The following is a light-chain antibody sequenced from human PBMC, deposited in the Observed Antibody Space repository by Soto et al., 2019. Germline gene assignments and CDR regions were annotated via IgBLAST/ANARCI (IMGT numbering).Light chain of an antibody. J-gene: IGKJ4*01. V-gene: IGKV3-15*01. CDR1: QSISSN. CDR2: GAS. CDR3: QQYNNWPLT. Sequence: EIVMTQSPATLSVSPGEGATLACRASQSISSNLAWYQQKPGQAPRLLIYGASTRATAIPARFSGRGSGTEFTLTISSLQSEAFAVYYCQQYNNWPLTFCGGTKVEIK.